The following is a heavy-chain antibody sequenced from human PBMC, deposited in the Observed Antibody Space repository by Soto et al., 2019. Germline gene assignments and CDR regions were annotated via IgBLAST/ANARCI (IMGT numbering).Heavy chain of an antibody. D-gene: IGHD3-3*01. CDR3: ASRITLFGVVITTGFDY. J-gene: IGHJ4*02. CDR1: GYTFTSYG. Sequence: ASVKVSCKASGYTFTSYGISWVRQAPGQGLEWMGWINTNTGNPTYAQGFTGRFVFSLDTSVSTAYLQICSLKAEDTAVYYCASRITLFGVVITTGFDYWGQGTLVTVSS. V-gene: IGHV7-4-1*01. CDR2: INTNTGNP.